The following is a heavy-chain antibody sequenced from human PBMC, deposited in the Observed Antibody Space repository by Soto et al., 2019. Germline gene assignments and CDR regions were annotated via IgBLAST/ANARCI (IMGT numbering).Heavy chain of an antibody. CDR1: GGTFSSYA. Sequence: SVKVSCKASGGTFSSYAISWVRQAPGQGLEWMGGIIPIFGTANYAQKFQGRVTITADESTSTAYMELSSLRSEDTAVYYCARVPTRGGYSYGTSWYYFDYWGQGTLVTVSS. CDR3: ARVPTRGGYSYGTSWYYFDY. J-gene: IGHJ4*02. D-gene: IGHD5-18*01. V-gene: IGHV1-69*13. CDR2: IIPIFGTA.